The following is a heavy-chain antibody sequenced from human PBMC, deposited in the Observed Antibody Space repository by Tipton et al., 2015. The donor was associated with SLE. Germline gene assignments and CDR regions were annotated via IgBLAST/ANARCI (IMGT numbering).Heavy chain of an antibody. V-gene: IGHV4-34*01. J-gene: IGHJ4*02. CDR2: INHSGST. CDR3: ARMRIAAAKYYFDY. CDR1: GGSFSGYY. Sequence: TLSLTCAVYGGSFSGYYWSWIRQPPGKELEWIGEINHSGSTNYNPSLKSRVTISVDTSKNQFSLKLSSVTAADTAVYYCARMRIAAAKYYFDYWGQGTLVTVSS. D-gene: IGHD6-13*01.